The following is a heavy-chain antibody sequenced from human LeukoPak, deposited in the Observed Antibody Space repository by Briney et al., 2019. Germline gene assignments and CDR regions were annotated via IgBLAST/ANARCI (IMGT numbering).Heavy chain of an antibody. CDR1: GYTFTSHA. Sequence: ASVKVSCKASGYTFTSHAMHWVRQAPGQRLEWMGWINAGNGSTKYSQKFQGRVTITRDTSASTAYMELSSLRSEDTAVYYCARGFYDFWSGYYYFDYWGQGTLVTVSS. CDR3: ARGFYDFWSGYYYFDY. D-gene: IGHD3-3*01. J-gene: IGHJ4*02. V-gene: IGHV1-3*01. CDR2: INAGNGST.